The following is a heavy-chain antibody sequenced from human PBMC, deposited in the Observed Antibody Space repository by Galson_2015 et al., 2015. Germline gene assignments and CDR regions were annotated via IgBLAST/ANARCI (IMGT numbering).Heavy chain of an antibody. V-gene: IGHV3-30*18. CDR1: GFTFSSYG. J-gene: IGHJ6*02. CDR2: ISYDGSNK. D-gene: IGHD2-15*01. Sequence: SLRLSCAASGFTFSSYGMHWVRQAPGKGLEWVAVISYDGSNKYYADSVKGRFTISRDNSKNTLYLQMNSLRAEDTAVYYCAKDRLPPTYYYYYGMDVWGQGTTVTVSS. CDR3: AKDRLPPTYYYYYGMDV.